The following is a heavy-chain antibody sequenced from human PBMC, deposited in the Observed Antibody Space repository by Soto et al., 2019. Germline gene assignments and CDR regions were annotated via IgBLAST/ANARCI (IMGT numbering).Heavy chain of an antibody. J-gene: IGHJ3*02. CDR3: AREIRYYYDSSGYYYEAFDI. V-gene: IGHV1-69*01. D-gene: IGHD3-22*01. Sequence: SVKVSCKSCGGSFSSYARMWVRQAPGQGLEWMGGIIPIFGTANYAQKFQGRVTITADESTSTAYMELSSLRSEDTAVYYCAREIRYYYDSSGYYYEAFDIWGQGTMVTVSS. CDR2: IIPIFGTA. CDR1: GGSFSSYA.